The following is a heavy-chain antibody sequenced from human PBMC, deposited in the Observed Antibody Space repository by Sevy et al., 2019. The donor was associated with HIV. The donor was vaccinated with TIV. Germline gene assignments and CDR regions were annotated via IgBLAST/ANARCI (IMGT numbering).Heavy chain of an antibody. CDR3: ATAEGGYYGSGSYVD. J-gene: IGHJ4*02. D-gene: IGHD3-10*01. V-gene: IGHV1-24*01. Sequence: ASVKVSCKVSGYTLTELSMHWVRQAPGKGLEWMGGFDPEDGETIYAQKFQGRVTMTEDTSTDTAYMELSSLRSEDTAVYYCATAEGGYYGSGSYVDWGQRTLVTVSS. CDR2: FDPEDGET. CDR1: GYTLTELS.